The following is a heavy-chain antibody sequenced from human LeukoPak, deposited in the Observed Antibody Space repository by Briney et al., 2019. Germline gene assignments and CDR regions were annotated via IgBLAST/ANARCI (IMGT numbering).Heavy chain of an antibody. Sequence: PGGSLRLSCAASGFTFSSYAMSWVRQAPGKGLEWVSAISGSGDSTYYGDSVKGRFTISRDNSKNALYLQRNRMRAEDTAVYYCAKTRPLDSSSWSHGDYWGQGTLVTVSA. CDR2: ISGSGDST. D-gene: IGHD6-13*01. CDR3: AKTRPLDSSSWSHGDY. V-gene: IGHV3-23*01. CDR1: GFTFSSYA. J-gene: IGHJ4*02.